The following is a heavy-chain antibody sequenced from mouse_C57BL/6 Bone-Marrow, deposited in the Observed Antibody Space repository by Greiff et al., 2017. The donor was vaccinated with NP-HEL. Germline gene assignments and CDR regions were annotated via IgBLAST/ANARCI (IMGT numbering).Heavy chain of an antibody. CDR2: IYPGSGNT. CDR1: GYSFTSYY. V-gene: IGHV1-66*01. CDR3: AWFYDGYYGDY. Sequence: VVEPGASVKISCKASGYSFTSYYIHWVKQRPGQGLEWIGWIYPGSGNTKYNEKFKGKATLTADTSSSTAYMQLSSLTSEDSAVYYCAWFYDGYYGDYWGQGTTLTVSS. D-gene: IGHD2-3*01. J-gene: IGHJ2*01.